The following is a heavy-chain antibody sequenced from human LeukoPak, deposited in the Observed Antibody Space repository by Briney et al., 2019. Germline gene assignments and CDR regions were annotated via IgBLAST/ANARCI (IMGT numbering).Heavy chain of an antibody. CDR2: IYYSGST. D-gene: IGHD3-22*01. Sequence: SQTLSLTCTVSGGSISSCGYYWSWIRQHPGKGLEWTGYIYYSGSTYYNPSLKSRVTISVDTSKNQFSLKLSSVTAADTAVYYCARHTYYYDSSGYYTSYYFDYWGQGTLVTVSP. CDR1: GGSISSCGYY. J-gene: IGHJ4*02. CDR3: ARHTYYYDSSGYYTSYYFDY. V-gene: IGHV4-31*03.